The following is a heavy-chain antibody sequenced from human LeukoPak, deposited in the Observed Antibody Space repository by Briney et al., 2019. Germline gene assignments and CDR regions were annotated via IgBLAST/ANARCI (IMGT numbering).Heavy chain of an antibody. CDR2: MHYSGTT. V-gene: IGHV4-61*08. CDR3: ARLGGLPGLFDY. Sequence: PSETLSLTCSVSGGSISGGSISGYHWSRIRQPPGKGLELIAYMHYSGTTHYNPSLKSRVSISVDTSRKQISLELTSVTAADTAVYYCARLGGLPGLFDYWGQGTLVTVSS. CDR1: GGSISGGSISGYH. D-gene: IGHD3-10*01. J-gene: IGHJ4*02.